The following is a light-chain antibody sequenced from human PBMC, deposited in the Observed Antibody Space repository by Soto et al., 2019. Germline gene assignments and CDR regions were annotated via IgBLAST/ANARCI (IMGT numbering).Light chain of an antibody. CDR1: QTISNY. CDR3: QQRSNWPWT. Sequence: DIQMTQSPSSLSASVGDRVTITCRASQTISNYLNWYQHKPGKAPKLLIFAASTLQSGVPSRFSGRGSGTDFTLTSSSLEPEDFAVYYCQQRSNWPWTFGQGTKVDNK. V-gene: IGKV1-39*01. CDR2: AAS. J-gene: IGKJ1*01.